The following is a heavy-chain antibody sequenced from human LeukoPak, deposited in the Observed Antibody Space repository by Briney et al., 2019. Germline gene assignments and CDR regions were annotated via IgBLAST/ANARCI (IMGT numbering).Heavy chain of an antibody. CDR3: ARGLAHYYDSSAYFLDY. V-gene: IGHV3-30*03. CDR1: GFTFSSYS. J-gene: IGHJ4*02. Sequence: GGSLRLSCAASGFTFSSYSMNWVRQAPGKGLEWVAVISYDGSNKYYADSVKGRFTISRDNSKNTLYLQMNSLRAEDTAVYYCARGLAHYYDSSAYFLDYWGQGTLVTVSS. CDR2: ISYDGSNK. D-gene: IGHD3-22*01.